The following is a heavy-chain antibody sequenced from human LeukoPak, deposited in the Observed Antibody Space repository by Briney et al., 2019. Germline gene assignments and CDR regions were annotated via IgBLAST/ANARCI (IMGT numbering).Heavy chain of an antibody. CDR3: ARQPNYFDTRGYLSHAFDI. CDR2: IYPGDSDT. D-gene: IGHD3-22*01. V-gene: IGHV5-51*01. CDR1: GYSFSNYW. J-gene: IGHJ3*02. Sequence: GESLHISCPGSGYSFSNYWIAWVRPMPGQGRDWIGLIYPGDSDTKYSPSFQGQVTISADKSISTAYLQWSSLRASDTAMYYCARQPNYFDTRGYLSHAFDIWGQGTMVTVS.